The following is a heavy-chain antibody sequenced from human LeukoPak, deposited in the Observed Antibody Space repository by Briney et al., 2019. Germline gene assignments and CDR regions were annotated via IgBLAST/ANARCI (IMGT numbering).Heavy chain of an antibody. J-gene: IGHJ4*02. CDR3: ARDRPYYGSGSYYRFDY. Sequence: GASVKVSCKASGYTFTSYGISWVRQAPGQGLEWMGWISAFNGNTNYAQKLQGRVTMTTDTSTSTAYMELRSLRSDGTAVYYCARDRPYYGSGSYYRFDYWGQGTLVTVSS. D-gene: IGHD3-10*01. V-gene: IGHV1-18*01. CDR2: ISAFNGNT. CDR1: GYTFTSYG.